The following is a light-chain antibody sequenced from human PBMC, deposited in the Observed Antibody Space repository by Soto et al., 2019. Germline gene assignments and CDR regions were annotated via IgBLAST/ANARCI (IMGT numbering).Light chain of an antibody. V-gene: IGKV1-39*01. CDR2: DAS. CDR3: QQSHSNIGMYT. J-gene: IGKJ2*01. Sequence: DIQMTQSPLSLSASVGDRVTITCRASQSISRYLNWYQQKPGKAPKLLIFDASSLQSGVSSRFSGSGSGTAFTLTISRLQPEDSATYYCQQSHSNIGMYTFGQGTKLELK. CDR1: QSISRY.